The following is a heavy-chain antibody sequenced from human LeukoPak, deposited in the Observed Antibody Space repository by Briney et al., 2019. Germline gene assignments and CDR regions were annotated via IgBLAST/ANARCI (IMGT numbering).Heavy chain of an antibody. D-gene: IGHD4-17*01. V-gene: IGHV3-30*02. J-gene: IGHJ4*02. Sequence: GGPLRLSCAASGFTFSSYAMHWVRQAPGKGLEWVAFMRNDGNNKYYAHSVKGRFTISRDNSKNTLFLQMNSLRPEDTAVYYCAKDSLGTRTVTLDYWGQGTLVTVSS. CDR1: GFTFSSYA. CDR2: MRNDGNNK. CDR3: AKDSLGTRTVTLDY.